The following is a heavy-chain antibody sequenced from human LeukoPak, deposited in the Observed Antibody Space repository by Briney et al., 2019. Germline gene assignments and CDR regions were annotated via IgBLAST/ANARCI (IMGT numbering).Heavy chain of an antibody. D-gene: IGHD5-12*01. CDR2: ISGSGGST. CDR1: GFTFSIYA. V-gene: IGHV3-23*01. CDR3: AKSPRRWLQANLLDY. J-gene: IGHJ4*02. Sequence: GGSLRLSCAASGFTFSIYAMSWVRQAPGKGLEWVSAISGSGGSTYYADSVKGRFTISRDNSKNTLYLQMNSLRAEDTAVYYCAKSPRRWLQANLLDYWGQGTLVTVSS.